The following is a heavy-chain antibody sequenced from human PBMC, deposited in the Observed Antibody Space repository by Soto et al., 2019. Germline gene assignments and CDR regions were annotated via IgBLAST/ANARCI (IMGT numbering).Heavy chain of an antibody. D-gene: IGHD6-6*01. CDR1: GYTFTSYG. J-gene: IGHJ6*03. CDR3: ARIAARPHYYYYYMDV. Sequence: GASVKVSCKASGYTFTSYGISWVRQAPGQGLEWMGWISAYNGNTNYAQKLQGRVTMTTDTSTSTAYMELRSLRSDDTAVYYCARIAARPHYYYYYMDVWGKGTTVTVSS. V-gene: IGHV1-18*01. CDR2: ISAYNGNT.